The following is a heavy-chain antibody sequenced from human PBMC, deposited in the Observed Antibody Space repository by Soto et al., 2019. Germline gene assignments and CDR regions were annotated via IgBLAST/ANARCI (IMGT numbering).Heavy chain of an antibody. Sequence: QVQLQESGPGLVKPSETLSLTCTVPGGSISSYYWSCIRQPPGKGLEWIGNIYYSGSTNYNTSRKSRVSVSLDTSKNQFSMRLSSVAAAHTSVYYCARGYYSSGYYCPLVDYWGQGTLVTVSS. V-gene: IGHV4-59*01. CDR2: IYYSGST. CDR1: GGSISSYY. J-gene: IGHJ4*02. CDR3: ARGYYSSGYYCPLVDY. D-gene: IGHD3-22*01.